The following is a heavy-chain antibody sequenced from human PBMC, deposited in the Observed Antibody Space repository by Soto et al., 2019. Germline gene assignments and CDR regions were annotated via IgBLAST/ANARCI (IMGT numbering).Heavy chain of an antibody. D-gene: IGHD6-6*01. Sequence: GGSLRLSCAASGFTVSSNYMSWVRQAPGKGLEWVSVIYSGGSTYYADSVKGRFTISRDNSKNTLYLQMNSLRAEDTAVYYCARADIAARPFAFDIWGQGTMVTVSS. J-gene: IGHJ3*02. CDR3: ARADIAARPFAFDI. CDR2: IYSGGST. CDR1: GFTVSSNY. V-gene: IGHV3-53*01.